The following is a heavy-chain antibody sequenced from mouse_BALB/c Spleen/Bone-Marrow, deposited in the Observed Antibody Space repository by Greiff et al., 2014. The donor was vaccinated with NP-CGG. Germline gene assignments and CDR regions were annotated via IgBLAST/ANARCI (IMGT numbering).Heavy chain of an antibody. CDR1: GFTFSDYY. CDR3: ARGGDSLLRLRSMDY. CDR2: ISNGGGST. J-gene: IGHJ4*01. V-gene: IGHV5-12*02. D-gene: IGHD1-2*01. Sequence: EVHLVESGGGLVQPGGSLKLSCATSGFTFSDYYMYWVRQTPEKRLEWVAYISNGGGSTYYPDTVKGRFTISRDNAKNTLYLQTSRLKSEDTAMYYCARGGDSLLRLRSMDYWGQGTSVTVSS.